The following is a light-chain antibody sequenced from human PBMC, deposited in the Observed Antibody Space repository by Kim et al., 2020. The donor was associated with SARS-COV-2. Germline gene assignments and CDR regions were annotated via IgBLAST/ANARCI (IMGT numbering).Light chain of an antibody. CDR3: QSYDSSLSGSRV. CDR2: GDN. Sequence: QSVLTQPPSVSGAPGQTVSISCTGTSSNIGAGYGVQWYQQLPGVAPKLLICGDNNRPSGVPDRFSGSKSGTSASLAITGLQAEDEADYYCQSYDSSLSGSRVFGGGTQLTVL. V-gene: IGLV1-40*01. J-gene: IGLJ3*02. CDR1: SSNIGAGYG.